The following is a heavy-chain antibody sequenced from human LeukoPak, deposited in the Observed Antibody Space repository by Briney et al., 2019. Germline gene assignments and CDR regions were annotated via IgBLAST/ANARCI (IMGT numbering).Heavy chain of an antibody. V-gene: IGHV1-46*01. Sequence: ASVKVSCKASGYTFTSYYMHWVRQAPGQGLEWMGIINPSGGSTSYAQKFQGRVTMTRDMSTSTVYMELSSLRSEDTAVYYCARAHLRYFDWLLSAPPLASYMDVWGKGTTVTVSS. CDR1: GYTFTSYY. CDR2: INPSGGST. J-gene: IGHJ6*03. D-gene: IGHD3-9*01. CDR3: ARAHLRYFDWLLSAPPLASYMDV.